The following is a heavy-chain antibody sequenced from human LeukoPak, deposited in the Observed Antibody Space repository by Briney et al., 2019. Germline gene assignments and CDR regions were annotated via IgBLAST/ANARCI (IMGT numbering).Heavy chain of an antibody. D-gene: IGHD3-9*01. CDR2: ISGSGGST. J-gene: IGHJ4*02. CDR1: GFTFRSYA. Sequence: GGSLRLSCAASGFTFRSYAMSWVRQAPGKGLEWVSVISGSGGSTDYADSVKGRFTISRDNSKNTLYLQMNSLRAENTAVYYCVKDPSYDILTGTNGKPVDFWGQGTLVTVSS. CDR3: VKDPSYDILTGTNGKPVDF. V-gene: IGHV3-23*01.